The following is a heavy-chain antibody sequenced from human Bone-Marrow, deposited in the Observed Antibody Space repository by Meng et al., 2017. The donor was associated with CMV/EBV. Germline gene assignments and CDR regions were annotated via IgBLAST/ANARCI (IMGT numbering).Heavy chain of an antibody. CDR3: ARGQKDIVVVPAASRGWFDP. D-gene: IGHD2-2*01. V-gene: IGHV4-34*01. CDR1: GGSFTTYY. Sequence: SETLSLTCVVYGGSFTTYYWICFRQPPGKGLEWIGEINHSGSTNYNPSLKRRVTISVDTSKNQFSLKLSSVTAADTAVYYCARGQKDIVVVPAASRGWFDPWGQGTLVTSPQ. CDR2: INHSGST. J-gene: IGHJ5*02.